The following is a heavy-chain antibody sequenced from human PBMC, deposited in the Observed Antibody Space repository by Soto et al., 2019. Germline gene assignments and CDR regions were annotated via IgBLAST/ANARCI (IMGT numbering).Heavy chain of an antibody. CDR2: ISSSSSTI. CDR3: ARDLLSLSRTGVGGLGY. J-gene: IGHJ4*02. Sequence: EVQLVESGGGLVQPGGSLRLSCAASGFTFSSYSMNWVRQAPGKGLEWVSYISSSSSTIYYADSVKGRFTISRDNAKNSLYLQMNSLRDEDTAVYYCARDLLSLSRTGVGGLGYWGQGTLVTVSS. V-gene: IGHV3-48*02. CDR1: GFTFSSYS. D-gene: IGHD1-1*01.